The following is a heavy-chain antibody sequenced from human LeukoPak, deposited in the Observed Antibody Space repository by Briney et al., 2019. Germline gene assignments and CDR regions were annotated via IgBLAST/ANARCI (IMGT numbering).Heavy chain of an antibody. Sequence: GGSLRLSCAASGFTFSSYWMHWVRQAPGKGLVWVSRINSDGSGTTYVDSVKGRFTISRDNAKNTLYLQMNSLRAEDTAVYYCTRDLNYVNWFDPWGQGTLVTVSS. CDR3: TRDLNYVNWFDP. J-gene: IGHJ5*02. D-gene: IGHD1-7*01. CDR1: GFTFSSYW. CDR2: INSDGSGT. V-gene: IGHV3-74*01.